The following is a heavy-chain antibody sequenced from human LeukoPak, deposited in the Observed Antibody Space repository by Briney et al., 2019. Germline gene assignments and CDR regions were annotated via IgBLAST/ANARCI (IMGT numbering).Heavy chain of an antibody. CDR1: GFTFSTFG. V-gene: IGHV3-33*01. J-gene: IGHJ5*02. CDR3: ARGVDTSSHSSQLDP. Sequence: PGGSLGLSCATAGFTFSTFGIHWVRQTPGKGLEWAAAIQSDGSKQYYGDSVKGRFTISRDSSKNTVYLQMNSLRDEDTAVYYCARGVDTSSHSSQLDPWGQGTLVTVSS. CDR2: IQSDGSKQ. D-gene: IGHD5-18*01.